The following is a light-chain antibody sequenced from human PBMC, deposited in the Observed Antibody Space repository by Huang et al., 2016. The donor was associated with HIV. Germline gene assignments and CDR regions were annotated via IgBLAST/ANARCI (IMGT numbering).Light chain of an antibody. CDR2: GAS. CDR1: QDIGTS. Sequence: AVQLTQSPSSLSASVGDTVIISCRASQDIGTSLAWYQQKPGAAPRLLIIGASSLQPGAPSRLSGHAYGPFFPLIIDNRQPDDFATYYCQQLNSYPVTFGGGTRVE. V-gene: IGKV1-13*02. J-gene: IGKJ4*01. CDR3: QQLNSYPVT.